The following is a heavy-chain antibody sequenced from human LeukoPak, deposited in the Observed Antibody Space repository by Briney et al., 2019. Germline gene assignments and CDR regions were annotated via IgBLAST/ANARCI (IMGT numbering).Heavy chain of an antibody. CDR3: AKSGYAAIALDY. CDR2: IRYDGSNK. CDR1: GFAFSSYG. D-gene: IGHD2-2*01. Sequence: GGSLRLSCAASGFAFSSYGMHWVRQAPGKGLEWVAFIRYDGSNKYYADSVKGRFTISRDNSKNTLYLQMNSLRAEDTAVYYCAKSGYAAIALDYWGQGTLVTVSS. V-gene: IGHV3-30*02. J-gene: IGHJ4*02.